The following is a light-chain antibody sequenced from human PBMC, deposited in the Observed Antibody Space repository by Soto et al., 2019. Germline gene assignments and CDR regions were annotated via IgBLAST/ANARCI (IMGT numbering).Light chain of an antibody. CDR2: DTS. CDR1: QSVSSNF. Sequence: EIVLTQSPGTLSLAPGERATLSCVASQSVSSNFLAWYQQKPGQAPRLLIYDTSNRATGIPDRFSGSGSGTDFTLAISRLEPEDFAVYYCQQYGSSPITFGQGTRLEI. CDR3: QQYGSSPIT. J-gene: IGKJ5*01. V-gene: IGKV3-20*01.